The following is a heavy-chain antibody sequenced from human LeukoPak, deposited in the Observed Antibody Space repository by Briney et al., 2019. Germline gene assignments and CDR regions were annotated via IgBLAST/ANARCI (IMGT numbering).Heavy chain of an antibody. D-gene: IGHD4-17*01. CDR3: ARDIRDHGIANDDYGDYGFHYYYGMDV. CDR1: GFTFSSYA. CDR2: ISGSGGST. V-gene: IGHV3-23*01. Sequence: GGSLRLSCAASGFTFSSYAMSWVRQAPGKGLEWVSAISGSGGSTYYADSVKGRFTISRDNSKNTLYLQMNSLRAEDTAVYYCARDIRDHGIANDDYGDYGFHYYYGMDVWGQGTTVTVSS. J-gene: IGHJ6*02.